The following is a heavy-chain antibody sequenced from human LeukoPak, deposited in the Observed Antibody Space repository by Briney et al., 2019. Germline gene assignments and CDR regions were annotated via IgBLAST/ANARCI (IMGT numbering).Heavy chain of an antibody. J-gene: IGHJ4*02. V-gene: IGHV4-39*01. CDR1: GGSISSSSYY. CDR3: ARHTPILQLWFFDY. D-gene: IGHD5-18*01. CDR2: IYYSVST. Sequence: SETLSLACTVSGGSISSSSYYWGWIRQPPGEGLEWIGSIYYSVSTYYDPSLKSRVTISVDTSKNQFSLKLSSVTAADTAVYYCARHTPILQLWFFDYWGQGTLVTVSS.